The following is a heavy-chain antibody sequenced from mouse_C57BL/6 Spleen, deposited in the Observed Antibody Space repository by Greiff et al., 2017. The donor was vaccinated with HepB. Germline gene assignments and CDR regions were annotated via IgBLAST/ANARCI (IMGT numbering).Heavy chain of an antibody. CDR3: ARGDMFYGKHSYWYFDV. CDR2: IYPRSGNT. CDR1: GYTFTSYG. J-gene: IGHJ1*03. D-gene: IGHD2-1*01. Sequence: QVQLQQSGAELARPGASVKLSCKASGYTFTSYGISWVKQRPGQGLEWIGEIYPRSGNTYYDETFKGKATLTADKSSSTVYMENRSLTSEDTAVYFGARGDMFYGKHSYWYFDVWGTGTTVTVSS. V-gene: IGHV1-81*01.